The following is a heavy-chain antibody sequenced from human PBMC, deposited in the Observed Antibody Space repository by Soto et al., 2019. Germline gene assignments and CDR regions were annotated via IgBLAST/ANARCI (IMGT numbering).Heavy chain of an antibody. J-gene: IGHJ5*02. Sequence: QVQLVQSGAEVKKPGSSVKVSCKASGGTFSSYAISWVRQAPGQGLEWMGGIIPIFGTANYAQKFQGRVTITADESTSTAYRELSSLRSEDTAVYYCASERIGYGSGSNGWFDPWGQGTLVTVSS. CDR2: IIPIFGTA. V-gene: IGHV1-69*01. D-gene: IGHD3-10*01. CDR1: GGTFSSYA. CDR3: ASERIGYGSGSNGWFDP.